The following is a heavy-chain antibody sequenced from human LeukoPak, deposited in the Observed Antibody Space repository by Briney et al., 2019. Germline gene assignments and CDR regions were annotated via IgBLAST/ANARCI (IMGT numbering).Heavy chain of an antibody. CDR3: ARTGSMGYDSSGSAYFDY. D-gene: IGHD3-22*01. CDR2: INPSGGST. V-gene: IGHV1-46*01. CDR1: GYTFTSYY. J-gene: IGHJ4*02. Sequence: VASVKVSCKASGYTFTSYYMHWVRQAPGQGLEWMGIINPSGGSTSYAQKFQGRVTMTRDTSTSTVYMELSSLRSEDTAVYYCARTGSMGYDSSGSAYFDYWGQGTLVTVSS.